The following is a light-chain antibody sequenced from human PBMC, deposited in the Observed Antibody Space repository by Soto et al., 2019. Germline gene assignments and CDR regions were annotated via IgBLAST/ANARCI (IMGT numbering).Light chain of an antibody. CDR2: GNS. CDR1: SSNIGAGYD. V-gene: IGLV1-40*01. CDR3: QSYGSSLSGGV. Sequence: QSVLTQPPSVSGAPGQRVTISCTGSSSNIGAGYDVHWYQQLPGTAPKLLIYGNSNRPSEVPDRFSGSKSGTTASLAITGLQAEDEADYYCQSYGSSLSGGVFGGGTKLTVL. J-gene: IGLJ3*02.